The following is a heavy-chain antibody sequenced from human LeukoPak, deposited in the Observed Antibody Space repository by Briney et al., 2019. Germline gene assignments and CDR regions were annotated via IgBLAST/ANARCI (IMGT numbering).Heavy chain of an antibody. CDR2: IYYSGTT. D-gene: IGHD6-13*01. CDR1: GGSISSYY. Sequence: SETLSLTCTVSGGSISSYYWSWIRQPPGKGLEWIGYIYYSGTTNYNPSLKSRVTISVDTSKNQFSLKLSSVTAADTAVYYCARTFRSSWYSYFDYWGQGTLVTVSS. J-gene: IGHJ4*02. CDR3: ARTFRSSWYSYFDY. V-gene: IGHV4-59*12.